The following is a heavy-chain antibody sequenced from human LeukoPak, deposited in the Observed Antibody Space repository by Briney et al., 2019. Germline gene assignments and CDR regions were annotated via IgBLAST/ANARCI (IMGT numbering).Heavy chain of an antibody. CDR3: AREGGDSSSWFLTDFGDIYYYMDV. CDR2: INTNTGNP. V-gene: IGHV7-4-1*02. D-gene: IGHD6-13*01. CDR1: GYTFTSYA. Sequence: GASVKVSCKASGYTFTSYAMNWVRQAPGQGLEWMGWINTNTGNPTYAQGFTGRFVFSLDTSVSTAYLQISSLKAEDTAVYYCAREGGDSSSWFLTDFGDIYYYMDVWGKGTTVTISS. J-gene: IGHJ6*03.